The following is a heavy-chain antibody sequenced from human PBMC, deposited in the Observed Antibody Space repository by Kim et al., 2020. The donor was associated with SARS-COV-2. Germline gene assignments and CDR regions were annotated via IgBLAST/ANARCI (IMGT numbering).Heavy chain of an antibody. CDR1: GYTFTSYD. V-gene: IGHV1-8*01. D-gene: IGHD2-21*01. J-gene: IGHJ6*03. Sequence: ASVKVSCKASGYTFTSYDINWVRQATGQGLEWMGWMNPNSGNTGYAQKFQGRVTMTRNTSISTAYMELSSLRSEDTAVYYCARGHLKSIVEVIAPRPYDYYMDVWGKGTTVTVSS. CDR3: ARGHLKSIVEVIAPRPYDYYMDV. CDR2: MNPNSGNT.